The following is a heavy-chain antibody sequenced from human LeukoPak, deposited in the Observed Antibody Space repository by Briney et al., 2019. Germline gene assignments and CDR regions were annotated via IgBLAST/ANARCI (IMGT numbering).Heavy chain of an antibody. CDR3: ASGRGIVGATTYYHYYYMDV. D-gene: IGHD1-26*01. Sequence: SETLSLTCAVSGGSISSSSYYWGWIRQPPGKGLEWIGSIYYSGSTYYNPSLKSRVTISVDTSKNQFSLKLSSVTAADTAVYYCASGRGIVGATTYYHYYYMDVWGKGTTVTVSS. CDR2: IYYSGST. CDR1: GGSISSSSYY. V-gene: IGHV4-39*01. J-gene: IGHJ6*03.